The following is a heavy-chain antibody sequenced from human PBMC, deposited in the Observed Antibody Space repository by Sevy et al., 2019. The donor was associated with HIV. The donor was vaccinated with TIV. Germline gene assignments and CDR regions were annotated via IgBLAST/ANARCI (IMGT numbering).Heavy chain of an antibody. V-gene: IGHV6-1*01. CDR1: GDSVSRNGAA. J-gene: IGHJ4*02. CDR3: ARAVAGVYYSDY. D-gene: IGHD6-19*01. Sequence: KQSQTLSLTCVISGDSVSRNGAAWNWIRQSPSRGLEWLGRSYYRSTWHKDYAISVKSRLTITPDTSKNQFFLQLNSVTPEDTAMYYCARAVAGVYYSDYWGQGTLVTVSS. CDR2: SYYRSTWHK.